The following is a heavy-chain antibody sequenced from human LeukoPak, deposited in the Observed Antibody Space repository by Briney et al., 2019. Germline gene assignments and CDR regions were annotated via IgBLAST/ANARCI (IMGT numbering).Heavy chain of an antibody. D-gene: IGHD1-26*01. Sequence: NAGGSQRLSCAASGFTFSSYSMNWVRQAPGKGLEWVSSISSSSSYIYYADSVKGRFTISRDNAKNSLYLQMNSLRAEDTAVYYCARDLGSYSAYFDYWGQGTLVTVSS. J-gene: IGHJ4*02. CDR1: GFTFSSYS. CDR3: ARDLGSYSAYFDY. V-gene: IGHV3-21*01. CDR2: ISSSSSYI.